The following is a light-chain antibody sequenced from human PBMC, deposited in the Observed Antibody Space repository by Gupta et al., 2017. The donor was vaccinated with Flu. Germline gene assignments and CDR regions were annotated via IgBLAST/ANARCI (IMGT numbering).Light chain of an antibody. Sequence: QSALTQPASVSGSPGQSITISCTGTSSDVGGYNYVSWYQQHPGKAPKLMIYEVSKRPAGVATRFSGSKSGNTASLTISGLQAEDEADYYCSSYTSSSTQVFGTGTKVTVL. V-gene: IGLV2-14*01. J-gene: IGLJ1*01. CDR1: SSDVGGYNY. CDR3: SSYTSSSTQV. CDR2: EVS.